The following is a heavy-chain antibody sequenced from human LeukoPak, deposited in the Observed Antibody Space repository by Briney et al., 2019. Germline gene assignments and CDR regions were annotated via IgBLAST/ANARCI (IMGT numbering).Heavy chain of an antibody. CDR1: GDSISSTSYF. CDR2: IYYSGTT. CDR3: ARHKCSGIYCPFDY. D-gene: IGHD2-15*01. J-gene: IGHJ4*02. V-gene: IGHV4-39*01. Sequence: SETQSLTCTVSGDSISSTSYFWGWIRQPPGKGLEWIGTIYYSGTTYYNPSLKSRVTISVDTSKNQFSLKLSSVSASDTAVYYCARHKCSGIYCPFDYWGQGTLITVSS.